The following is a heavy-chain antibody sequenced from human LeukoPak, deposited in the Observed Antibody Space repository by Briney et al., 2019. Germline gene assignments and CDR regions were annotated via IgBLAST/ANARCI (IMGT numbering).Heavy chain of an antibody. D-gene: IGHD2-15*01. J-gene: IGHJ5*02. CDR1: VVSISTYY. CDR2: IHSSVAT. CDR3: ARACSGDVCDLGTNWFDP. V-gene: IGHV4-59*08. Sequence: PSETLSLTCTVSVVSISTYYWSWVRQPPGTGLEWIGHIHSSVATNYDPSLKSRVTISADTSKNHFSLKLTSVTAADTAVYFCARACSGDVCDLGTNWFDPWGQGTLVTVSS.